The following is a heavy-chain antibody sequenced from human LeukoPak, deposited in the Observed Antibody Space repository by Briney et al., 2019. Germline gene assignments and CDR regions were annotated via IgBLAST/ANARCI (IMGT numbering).Heavy chain of an antibody. Sequence: SETLSLTCAVNAGSFTGYYWSWIRQPPGKGLEWIGEIDHTGSISYNPSLRSRVTISVDTFKNQSSLNLRSVTAADRAIYYCARGGYGPGSHYRYWGQAILITVSS. CDR2: IDHTGSI. CDR3: ARGGYGPGSHYRY. D-gene: IGHD3-10*01. CDR1: AGSFTGYY. V-gene: IGHV4-34*01. J-gene: IGHJ4*02.